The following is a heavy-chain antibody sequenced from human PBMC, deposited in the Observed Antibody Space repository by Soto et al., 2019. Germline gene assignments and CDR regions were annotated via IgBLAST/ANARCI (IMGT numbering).Heavy chain of an antibody. CDR1: GYSFTSYW. V-gene: IGHV5-51*01. CDR3: ARHGLHYDILTGPAPGAYYMDV. J-gene: IGHJ6*03. Sequence: PGESLKISCKGSGYSFTSYWIGWVRQMPGKGLEWMGIIYPGDSDTRYSPSFQGQVTISADKSISTAYLQWSSLKASDTAMYYCARHGLHYDILTGPAPGAYYMDVWGKGTTVTVSS. D-gene: IGHD3-9*01. CDR2: IYPGDSDT.